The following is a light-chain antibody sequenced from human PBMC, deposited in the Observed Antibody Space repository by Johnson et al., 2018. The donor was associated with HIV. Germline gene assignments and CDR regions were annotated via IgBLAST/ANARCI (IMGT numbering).Light chain of an antibody. Sequence: QSVLTQPPSVSAAPGHNVSISCSGSSSNIGDNYISWYQQLPGAAPKLLIYENNKRPSGIPDRFSGSKSGTSATLGIAGLQTGDEADYYCVTWNNSLSANYVFGTGTRVTVL. V-gene: IGLV1-51*01. J-gene: IGLJ1*01. CDR1: SSNIGDNY. CDR3: VTWNNSLSANYV. CDR2: ENN.